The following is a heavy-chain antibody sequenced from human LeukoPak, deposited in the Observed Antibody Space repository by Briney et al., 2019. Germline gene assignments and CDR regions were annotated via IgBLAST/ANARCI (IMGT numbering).Heavy chain of an antibody. Sequence: SETLSLTCTVSGGSISSYYWSWIRQPPGKGLEWIGYIYYSGSTNYNPSLKSRVTISVDTSKNQFSLKLSSVTAADTAVYYCATQTTVVTAFDLWGRGTLVTVSS. D-gene: IGHD4-23*01. CDR3: ATQTTVVTAFDL. CDR1: GGSISSYY. J-gene: IGHJ2*01. CDR2: IYYSGST. V-gene: IGHV4-59*01.